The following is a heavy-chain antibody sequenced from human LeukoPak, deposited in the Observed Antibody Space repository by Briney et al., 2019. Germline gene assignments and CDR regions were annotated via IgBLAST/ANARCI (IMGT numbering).Heavy chain of an antibody. Sequence: PGGSLRLSCAASGFTFSSYGMHWVRQAPGKGLEWVAVIWYDGSNKYYADSVKGRFTISRDNAKNSLYLQMNSLRAEDTAIYYCARCVYTSGWNVDYWGQGTLVTVSS. CDR1: GFTFSSYG. CDR2: IWYDGSNK. D-gene: IGHD6-25*01. CDR3: ARCVYTSGWNVDY. J-gene: IGHJ4*02. V-gene: IGHV3-33*01.